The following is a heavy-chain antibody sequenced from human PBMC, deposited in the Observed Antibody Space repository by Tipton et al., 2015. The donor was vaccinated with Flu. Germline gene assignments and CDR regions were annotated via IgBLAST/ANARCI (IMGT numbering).Heavy chain of an antibody. CDR1: GFTFSSYE. J-gene: IGHJ6*02. D-gene: IGHD2-2*01. CDR3: ARRLGSTTRNPYYYYYGMDV. V-gene: IGHV3-30-3*01. CDR2: ISYDGSNK. Sequence: SLRLSCAVSGFTFSSYEMNWVRQAPGKGLEWVAVISYDGSNKYYADSVKGRFTISRDNSKNTLYLQMNSLRAEDTAVYYCARRLGSTTRNPYYYYYGMDVWGQGTTVTVSS.